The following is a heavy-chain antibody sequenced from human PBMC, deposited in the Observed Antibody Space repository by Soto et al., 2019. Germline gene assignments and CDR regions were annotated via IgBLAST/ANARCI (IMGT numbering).Heavy chain of an antibody. D-gene: IGHD3-16*01. CDR2: ISWDGGTT. J-gene: IGHJ4*02. CDR3: FGGNGGPQ. V-gene: IGHV3-43*01. Sequence: EMQLVESGGVVVQPGGSLRLSCAASGFTFDDYTMHWVRQVPGKGLDWVSTISWDGGTTYYADSVKGRFTISRDNSKSSLYLQMNSLRVEDTAVYFCFGGNGGPQWGQGTLVTVSS. CDR1: GFTFDDYT.